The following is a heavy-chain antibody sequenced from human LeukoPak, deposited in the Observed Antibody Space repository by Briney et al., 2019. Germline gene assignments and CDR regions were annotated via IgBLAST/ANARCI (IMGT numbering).Heavy chain of an antibody. D-gene: IGHD3-22*01. Sequence: GGSLRHSCAGSGFTFSDYSMNWVRQAPGKGLECVSSINPTSSSIYYADAVRGRFTISRDNAKSSLYLQMNGLTVEDTAVYYCVRLRRNSDRSYYYYYYDHWGQGILVTVSS. J-gene: IGHJ4*02. CDR2: INPTSSSI. CDR1: GFTFSDYS. CDR3: VRLRRNSDRSYYYYYYDH. V-gene: IGHV3-21*01.